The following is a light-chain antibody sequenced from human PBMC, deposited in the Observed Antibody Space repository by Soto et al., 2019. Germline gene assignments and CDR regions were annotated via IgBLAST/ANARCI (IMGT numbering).Light chain of an antibody. CDR1: QGISNT. CDR3: QPYNNWPLT. Sequence: FVTRQSPGTLSVSPGEGPTLSCGASQGISNTLAWYQHKPGQAPRLLIYGTSTRATGVPARFSGSRSGAEFTLTINSLQSEDFAVYYCQPYNNWPLTFGGGTKVDIK. V-gene: IGKV3-15*01. J-gene: IGKJ4*01. CDR2: GTS.